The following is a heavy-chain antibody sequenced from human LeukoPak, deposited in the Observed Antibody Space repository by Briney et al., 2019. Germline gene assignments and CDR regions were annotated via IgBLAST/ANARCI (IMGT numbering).Heavy chain of an antibody. D-gene: IGHD2-2*01. Sequence: PSETLSLTCAVYGGSFSGYYWSWIRQPPGKGLEWIGEINHSGSTNYNPSLKSRVTLSVDTSKNQFSLKLSSVTAADTAVYYCARGPFKRRLGYCSSTSCYAGVNYFDYWGQGTLVTVSS. CDR2: INHSGST. CDR1: GGSFSGYY. V-gene: IGHV4-34*01. CDR3: ARGPFKRRLGYCSSTSCYAGVNYFDY. J-gene: IGHJ4*02.